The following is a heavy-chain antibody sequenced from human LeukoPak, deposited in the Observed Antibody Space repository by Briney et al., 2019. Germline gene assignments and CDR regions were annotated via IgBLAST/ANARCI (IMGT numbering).Heavy chain of an antibody. Sequence: GGSLRLSCAASGFTFDSYNMNWVRRAPGKGLEWVSSISSSSSYIYYADSVKGRFTISRDNAKNSLYLQMNSLRAEDTAVYYCARREVAAEISFGFDYWGQGALVTVSS. CDR1: GFTFDSYN. CDR3: ARREVAAEISFGFDY. J-gene: IGHJ4*02. D-gene: IGHD2-15*01. V-gene: IGHV3-21*01. CDR2: ISSSSSYI.